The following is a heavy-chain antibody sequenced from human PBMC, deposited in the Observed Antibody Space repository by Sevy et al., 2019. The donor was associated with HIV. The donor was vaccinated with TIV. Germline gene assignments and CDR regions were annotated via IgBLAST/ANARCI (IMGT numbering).Heavy chain of an antibody. D-gene: IGHD3-22*01. CDR2: MYDSGSS. CDR1: GGSISGHY. CDR3: ARGGALTYYETCGFQNYFDS. J-gene: IGHJ4*02. V-gene: IGHV4-59*11. Sequence: SETLSLTCTVSGGSISGHYWGWIRQSPGKGLEWIAYMYDSGSSNYNTSLRSRVTISVDTSKNQSSLRLSSVTAADTAVYYSARGGALTYYETCGFQNYFDSWGPGNLVTVSS.